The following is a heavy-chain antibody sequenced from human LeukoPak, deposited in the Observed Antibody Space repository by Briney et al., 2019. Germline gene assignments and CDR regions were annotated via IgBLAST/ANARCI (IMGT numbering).Heavy chain of an antibody. Sequence: PSETLSLTCAVSGGYISSGGYSWSWIRQPPGKGLEWIGYIYHSGSTYYNPSLKSRVTISVDRSKNQFSLKLSSVTAADTAVYYCASASPDILSHYGMDVWGQGTTVTVSS. V-gene: IGHV4-30-2*01. CDR2: IYHSGST. CDR3: ASASPDILSHYGMDV. J-gene: IGHJ6*02. CDR1: GGYISSGGYS. D-gene: IGHD5-12*01.